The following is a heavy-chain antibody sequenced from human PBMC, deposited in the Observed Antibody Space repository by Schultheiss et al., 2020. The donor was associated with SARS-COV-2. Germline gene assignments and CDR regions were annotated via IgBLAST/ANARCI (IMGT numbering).Heavy chain of an antibody. D-gene: IGHD6-13*01. CDR1: GYSFISYG. CDR3: ATEGARGSSWYPRGLDV. Sequence: ASVKVSCKASGYSFISYGISWVRQAPGQGLEWMGWISAYKGNTKYAQKVQGRVTMTTETTTSTAYMELSSLRSEDTAVYYCATEGARGSSWYPRGLDVWGQGTSVTVSS. CDR2: ISAYKGNT. V-gene: IGHV1-18*01. J-gene: IGHJ6*02.